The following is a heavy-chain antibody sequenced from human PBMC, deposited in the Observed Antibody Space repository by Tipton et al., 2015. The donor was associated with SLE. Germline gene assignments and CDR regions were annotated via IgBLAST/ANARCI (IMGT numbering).Heavy chain of an antibody. CDR1: GGSISSSSYY. CDR2: VHSSGSA. V-gene: IGHV4-61*02. D-gene: IGHD3-22*01. Sequence: TLSLTCTVSGGSISSSSYYWSWIRQSAGKGLQWIGRVHSSGSASYNPSLKPRLTMSLDTSKNQFSLILSSVTATDTAVYYCARDQSSGYYRYWGQGTLATVSS. J-gene: IGHJ4*02. CDR3: ARDQSSGYYRY.